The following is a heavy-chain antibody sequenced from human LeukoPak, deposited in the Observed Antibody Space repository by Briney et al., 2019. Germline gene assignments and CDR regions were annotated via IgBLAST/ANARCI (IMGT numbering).Heavy chain of an antibody. V-gene: IGHV3-74*01. CDR3: ARDAVDTANAV. D-gene: IGHD5-18*01. Sequence: GGSLRLSCAAFGFTFTTYWMHWVRQAPGKGLVWVSHINSDGSITSYADSVKGRFTISRDNAKDTLYLQMNSLRAEDTAVYYCARDAVDTANAVWGQGTTVTVSS. CDR1: GFTFTTYW. J-gene: IGHJ6*02. CDR2: INSDGSIT.